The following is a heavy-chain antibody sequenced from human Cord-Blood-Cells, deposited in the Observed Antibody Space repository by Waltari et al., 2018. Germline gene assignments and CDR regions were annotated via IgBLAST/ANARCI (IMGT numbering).Heavy chain of an antibody. Sequence: EVQLVESGGGLVQPGGSMRLSCAASGFTFSSYWMTWVRKAPGKGLEWVANIKQDGSEKYYVDSVKGRFTISRDNAKNSLYLQMNSLRAEDTAVYYCAYYDFWSGYFDYWGQGTLVTVSS. J-gene: IGHJ4*02. CDR3: AYYDFWSGYFDY. CDR2: IKQDGSEK. V-gene: IGHV3-7*01. D-gene: IGHD3-3*01. CDR1: GFTFSSYW.